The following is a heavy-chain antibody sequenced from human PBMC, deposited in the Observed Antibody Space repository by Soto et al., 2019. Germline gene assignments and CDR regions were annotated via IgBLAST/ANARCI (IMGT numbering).Heavy chain of an antibody. CDR2: IYYSGST. J-gene: IGHJ3*02. CDR1: GGSISSYY. V-gene: IGHV4-59*08. CDR3: ARHAHYDILTGVGRDAFDI. Sequence: PSETLSLTCTVSGGSISSYYWSWIRQPPGKGLEWIGYIYYSGSTNYNPSLKSRVTISVDTSKNQFSLKLSSVTAADTAVYYCARHAHYDILTGVGRDAFDIWGQGTMVTVSS. D-gene: IGHD3-9*01.